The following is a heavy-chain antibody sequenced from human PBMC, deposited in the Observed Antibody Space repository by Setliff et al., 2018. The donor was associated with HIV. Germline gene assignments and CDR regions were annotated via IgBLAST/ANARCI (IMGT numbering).Heavy chain of an antibody. CDR3: ARGSSWQYYYYYYMDV. V-gene: IGHV4-59*01. J-gene: IGHJ6*03. CDR2: IYYSGST. CDR1: GGSISSYY. Sequence: PSETLSLTCTFSGGSISSYYWSWIRQPPGKGLEWIGYIYYSGSTNYNPSLKSRVTISVDTSKNQFSLKLSSVTAADTAVYYCARGSSWQYYYYYYMDVWGKGTTVTVSS. D-gene: IGHD6-13*01.